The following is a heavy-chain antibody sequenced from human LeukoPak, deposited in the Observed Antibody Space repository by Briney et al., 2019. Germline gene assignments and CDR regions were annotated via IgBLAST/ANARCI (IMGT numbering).Heavy chain of an antibody. D-gene: IGHD5-18*01. Sequence: GSLRLSCAASGFTFSSYWMSWVRQPPGKGLEWIGEINHSGSTNYNPSLKSRVTISVDTSKNQFSLKLSSVTAADTAVYYCARGGDTAIDYWGQGTLVTVSS. CDR3: ARGGDTAIDY. J-gene: IGHJ4*02. CDR1: GFTFSSYW. V-gene: IGHV4-34*01. CDR2: INHSGST.